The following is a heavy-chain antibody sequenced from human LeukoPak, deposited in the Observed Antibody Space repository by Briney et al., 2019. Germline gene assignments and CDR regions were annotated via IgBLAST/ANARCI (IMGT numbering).Heavy chain of an antibody. CDR1: GFTFSTYW. D-gene: IGHD5-24*01. Sequence: GGSLRLSCAASGFTFSTYWMSWVRQAPGKGLEWVAIIKPDGSEKYYVDSVKGRFTISRDNAENSLFLQMNGLRPEDTAVFYCARGQYTDGLSYWGQGTLVTVSS. J-gene: IGHJ4*02. CDR3: ARGQYTDGLSY. CDR2: IKPDGSEK. V-gene: IGHV3-7*03.